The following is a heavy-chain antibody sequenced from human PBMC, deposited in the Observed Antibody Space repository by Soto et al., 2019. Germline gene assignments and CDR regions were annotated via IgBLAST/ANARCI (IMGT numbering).Heavy chain of an antibody. CDR1: GFTFSDFG. CDR2: IWYDGGNK. D-gene: IGHD2-2*01. J-gene: IGHJ4*01. V-gene: IGHV3-33*01. Sequence: QVQLVESGGGVVQPGRSLRLSCAASGFTFSDFGMHWVRQPPGRGLEWVAVIWYDGGNKYYADSVKGRFTISRDNSKNTMYLQMNSLRAEDTAVYYCARGNYHNAGILDYWGHGTLVTVSS. CDR3: ARGNYHNAGILDY.